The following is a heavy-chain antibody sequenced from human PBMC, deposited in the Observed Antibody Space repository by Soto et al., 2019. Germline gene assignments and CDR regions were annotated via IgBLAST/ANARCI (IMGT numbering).Heavy chain of an antibody. J-gene: IGHJ5*02. Sequence: ASVKVSCKASGGTFSSYAISWVRQAPGQGLEWMGGIIPIFGTANYAQKFQGRVTITADESTSTAYMELSSLRSEDTAVYYCALQGYSGYEGRWFDPWGQGTLVTVSS. CDR3: ALQGYSGYEGRWFDP. CDR2: IIPIFGTA. CDR1: GGTFSSYA. V-gene: IGHV1-69*13. D-gene: IGHD5-12*01.